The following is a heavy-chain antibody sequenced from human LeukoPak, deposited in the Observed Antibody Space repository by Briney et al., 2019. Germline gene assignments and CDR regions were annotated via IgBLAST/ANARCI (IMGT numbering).Heavy chain of an antibody. V-gene: IGHV4-59*08. Sequence: SETLSLTCTVSGGSISSYYWSWIRQPPGKGLEWIGYIYYSGSTNYNPSLKSRITISVDTSKNQFSLKLSSVTAADTAVYYYARGYSSSWHLNWFDPWGQGTLVTVSS. J-gene: IGHJ5*02. CDR1: GGSISSYY. CDR2: IYYSGST. CDR3: ARGYSSSWHLNWFDP. D-gene: IGHD6-13*01.